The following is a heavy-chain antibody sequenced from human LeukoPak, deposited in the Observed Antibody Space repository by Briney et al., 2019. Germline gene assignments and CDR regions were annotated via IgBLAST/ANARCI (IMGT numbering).Heavy chain of an antibody. V-gene: IGHV3-23*01. CDR1: GFTFGIYA. Sequence: PGGSLRLSCAASGFTFGIYAMNWVRQAPGKGLEWVSYIGPSGSNIYYADSVKGRFTISRDNSKNTLYLQMNSLRAEDTAVYYCAKGPVWFDPWGQGTLVTVSS. CDR3: AKGPVWFDP. J-gene: IGHJ5*02. CDR2: IGPSGSNI.